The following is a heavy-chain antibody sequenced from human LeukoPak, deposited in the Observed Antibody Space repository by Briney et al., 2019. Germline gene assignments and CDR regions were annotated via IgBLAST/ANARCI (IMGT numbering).Heavy chain of an antibody. CDR1: GGSFSGYY. V-gene: IGHV4-34*01. J-gene: IGHJ6*03. D-gene: IGHD4-17*01. CDR3: ARFGRDYGSYYYYYMDV. CDR2: INHSGST. Sequence: PSETLSLTCAVYGGSFSGYYWSWIRQPPGKGLEWIGEINHSGSTNYNPSLKSRVTISVDTSKNQFSLKLSSVTAADTAVYYCARFGRDYGSYYYYYMDVWGKGTTVTISS.